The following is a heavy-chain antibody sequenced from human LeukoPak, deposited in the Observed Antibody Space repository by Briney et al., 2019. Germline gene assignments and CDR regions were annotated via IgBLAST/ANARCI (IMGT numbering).Heavy chain of an antibody. J-gene: IGHJ4*02. CDR3: AREWGPIAVSGGPGY. D-gene: IGHD6-19*01. CDR2: IWFDGRNK. V-gene: IGHV3-33*01. Sequence: GRSLRLSCAASGFTFSNYGMHWVHQAPGKGLEWVALIWFDGRNKFHADSVKGRFTISRDNSKNTLFLQMNSLRAEDTAVYYCAREWGPIAVSGGPGYWGQGALVTVSS. CDR1: GFTFSNYG.